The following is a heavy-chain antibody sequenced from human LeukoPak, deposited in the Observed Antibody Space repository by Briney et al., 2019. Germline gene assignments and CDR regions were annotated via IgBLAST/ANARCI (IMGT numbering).Heavy chain of an antibody. J-gene: IGHJ6*02. Sequence: GASVKVSCKASGYSFTTYGISWVRQAPGQGLEWMGWISTYNGNTNYAQKFQGRVTMTTDTSTSTAYMELSSLRSEDTAVYYCARARDDYGDYAYYYYGMDVWGQGTTVTVSS. D-gene: IGHD4-17*01. CDR2: ISTYNGNT. CDR3: ARARDDYGDYAYYYYGMDV. V-gene: IGHV1-18*01. CDR1: GYSFTTYG.